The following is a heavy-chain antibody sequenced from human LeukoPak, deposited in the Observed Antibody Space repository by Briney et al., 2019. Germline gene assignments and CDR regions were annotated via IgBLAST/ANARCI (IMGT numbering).Heavy chain of an antibody. D-gene: IGHD3-10*01. V-gene: IGHV1-46*01. CDR1: GYTFTSYY. J-gene: IGHJ4*02. CDR3: ARDRGTLNYDY. Sequence: ASVKVSCKASGYTFTSYYMHWVRQAPGQGLEWMGIINPSGGSTSYAQKFQGRVTMTRDMSTSTVYMELSSLRSEDTAVYYCARDRGTLNYDYWGQGTLVTVSS. CDR2: INPSGGST.